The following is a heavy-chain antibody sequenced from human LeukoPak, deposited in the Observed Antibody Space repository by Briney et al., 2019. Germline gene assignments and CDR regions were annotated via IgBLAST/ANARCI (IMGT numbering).Heavy chain of an antibody. CDR1: GGTFSSYA. D-gene: IGHD3-3*01. J-gene: IGHJ4*02. Sequence: SVKVSCKASGGTFSSYAISWVRQAPGQGLEWMGGIIPIFGTANYAQKFQGRVTITADESTSTAYMELSGLRSEDTAVYYCARDYSCDFWSGYSGGAGSYFRYWGQGTLVTVSS. CDR2: IIPIFGTA. CDR3: ARDYSCDFWSGYSGGAGSYFRY. V-gene: IGHV1-69*13.